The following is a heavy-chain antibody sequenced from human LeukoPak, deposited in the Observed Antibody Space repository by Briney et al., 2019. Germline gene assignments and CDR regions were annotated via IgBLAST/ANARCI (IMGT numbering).Heavy chain of an antibody. D-gene: IGHD3-22*01. J-gene: IGHJ3*02. CDR2: INPNSGGT. Sequence: GASVKVSCKASGYTFTGYYMHWVRQVPGQGLEWMGWINPNSGGTNYAQKFQGRVTMTRDTSISTAYMELSRLRSDDTAVYYCARAWSPEYYYDSSGYDDAFDIWGQGTMVTVSS. CDR1: GYTFTGYY. CDR3: ARAWSPEYYYDSSGYDDAFDI. V-gene: IGHV1-2*02.